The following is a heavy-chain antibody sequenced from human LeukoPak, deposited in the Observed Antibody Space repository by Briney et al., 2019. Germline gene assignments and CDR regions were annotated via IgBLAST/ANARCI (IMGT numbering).Heavy chain of an antibody. CDR2: IHYSENT. V-gene: IGHV4-39*01. D-gene: IGHD6-13*01. J-gene: IGHJ4*02. CDR1: GGSISSSSHY. Sequence: SETLSLTCTVSGGSISSSSHYWGWIRQPPGKGLEWIGSIHYSENTYYNPSLKSRVTISVDTSKNQFSLKLSSVTAADTAVYYCARHGIAAAGRKVPYYFDYWGQGTLVTVSS. CDR3: ARHGIAAAGRKVPYYFDY.